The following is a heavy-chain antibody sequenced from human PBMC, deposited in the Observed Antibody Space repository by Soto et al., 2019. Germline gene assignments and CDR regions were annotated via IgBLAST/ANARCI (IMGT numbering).Heavy chain of an antibody. D-gene: IGHD2-2*01. J-gene: IGHJ6*02. CDR2: ISSRNSFI. Sequence: GGSLRPSCAASGFTFNTYSMNWVRQAPGRGLEWVSFISSRNSFIYYADSVRGRFTISRDNAKNSVFLQMNSLRVEDTAVYYCARDPAGSTRPYYYGMDVWGQGTTVTVSS. V-gene: IGHV3-21*01. CDR3: ARDPAGSTRPYYYGMDV. CDR1: GFTFNTYS.